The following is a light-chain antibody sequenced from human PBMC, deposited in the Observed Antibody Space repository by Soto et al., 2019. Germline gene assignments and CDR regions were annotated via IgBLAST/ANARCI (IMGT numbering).Light chain of an antibody. CDR2: DAS. V-gene: IGKV1-5*01. J-gene: IGKJ1*01. Sequence: DIQMTQSPSTLSASVGDRVTITCRASRSISSWLAWYQQKPGKAPKLLIYDASSLESGVPSRFSGSGSGTEFTLTISSLQPDDFATYYCQQYSWTFGQGTKVEIK. CDR1: RSISSW. CDR3: QQYSWT.